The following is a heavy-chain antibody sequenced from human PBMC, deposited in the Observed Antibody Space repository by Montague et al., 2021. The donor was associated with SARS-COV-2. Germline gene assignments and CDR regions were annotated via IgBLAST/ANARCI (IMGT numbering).Heavy chain of an antibody. D-gene: IGHD4-23*01. V-gene: IGHV2-70*01. CDR3: ARSYGTTVVTRAFDY. J-gene: IGHJ4*02. Sequence: PALVKPTQTLTLTCTFSVFSLSTSGMCVSLIRQPPGKALEWLTLIAWDDDKYYSTSLKTRLTISKDTSKNQVVLTMTNMDPVDTATYYCARSYGTTVVTRAFDYWGQGTLVTVSS. CDR2: IAWDDDK. CDR1: VFSLSTSGMC.